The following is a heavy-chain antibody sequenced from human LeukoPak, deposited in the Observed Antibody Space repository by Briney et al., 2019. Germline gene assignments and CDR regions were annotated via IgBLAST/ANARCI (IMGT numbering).Heavy chain of an antibody. D-gene: IGHD1-26*01. CDR2: VYSGGTT. CDR1: GFTVRSSY. CDR3: AREVGADGFDY. J-gene: IGHJ4*02. Sequence: GGSLRLSCAASGFTVRSSYMSWVRQAPGKGLEWVSIVYSGGTTKYIDSVKGRFTISRDNSKNTLYLQMDSLRAEDTAVYYCAREVGADGFDYWGQGTLVTVSS. V-gene: IGHV3-66*01.